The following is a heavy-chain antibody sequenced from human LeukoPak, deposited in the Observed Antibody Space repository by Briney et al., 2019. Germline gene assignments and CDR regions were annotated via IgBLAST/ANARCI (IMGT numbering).Heavy chain of an antibody. Sequence: GGSLRLSCVASEFIFSDYWMSWVRQAPGKGLEWVSYISSSGSTIYYADSVKGQFTISRDNAKNSLYLQMNSLRAEDTAVYYCARDLYGGKTSVGYWGQGTLVTVSS. CDR2: ISSSGSTI. D-gene: IGHD4-23*01. J-gene: IGHJ4*02. CDR3: ARDLYGGKTSVGY. CDR1: EFIFSDYW. V-gene: IGHV3-11*01.